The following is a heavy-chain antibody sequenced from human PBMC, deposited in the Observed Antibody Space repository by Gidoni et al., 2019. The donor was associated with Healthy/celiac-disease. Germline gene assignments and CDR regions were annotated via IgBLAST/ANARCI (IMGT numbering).Heavy chain of an antibody. D-gene: IGHD3-10*01. CDR2: IYYSGST. CDR3: ASPRGDGYNQEGGAFDI. CDR1: GGSISSSSYY. V-gene: IGHV4-39*01. Sequence: QLQLQESGPGLVKPSETLSLTCTVSGGSISSSSYYWGWIRQPPGKGLEWFGSIYYSGSTSYNPSLKSRVTISVDTSKNQFSLKLSSVTAADTAVYYCASPRGDGYNQEGGAFDIWGQGTMVTVSS. J-gene: IGHJ3*02.